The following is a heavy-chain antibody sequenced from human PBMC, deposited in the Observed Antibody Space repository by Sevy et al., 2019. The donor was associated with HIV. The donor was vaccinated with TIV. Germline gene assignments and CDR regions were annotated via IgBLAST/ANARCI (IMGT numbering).Heavy chain of an antibody. D-gene: IGHD2-15*01. CDR1: GGSISSSSYY. Sequence: SETLSLTCTVSGGSISSSSYYWGWIRQPPGKGLEWIGSIYYSGSTYYNPSLKSRVTISVDTSKNQFSLKLSSVTVADTAVYYCASSVVVAATRRPGAIDYWGQGTLVTVS. CDR3: ASSVVVAATRRPGAIDY. J-gene: IGHJ4*02. CDR2: IYYSGST. V-gene: IGHV4-39*01.